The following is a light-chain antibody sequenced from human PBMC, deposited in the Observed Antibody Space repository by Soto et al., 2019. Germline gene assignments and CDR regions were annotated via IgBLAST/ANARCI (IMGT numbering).Light chain of an antibody. Sequence: EKVMTQSPATLSVSPGERATLSCRASQSVNSNLVWYQQKPGQAPRLLIYGASTRATGIPARFSGSGSGTEFTLTIRSLQSEDFAVYYCQQYNNWPLTFGGGTKVEIK. CDR1: QSVNSN. V-gene: IGKV3-15*01. CDR3: QQYNNWPLT. J-gene: IGKJ4*01. CDR2: GAS.